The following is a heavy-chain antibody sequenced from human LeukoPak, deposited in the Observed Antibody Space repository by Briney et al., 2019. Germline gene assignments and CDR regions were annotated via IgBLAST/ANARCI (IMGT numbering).Heavy chain of an antibody. CDR3: AREVGCRAVAGQGDY. J-gene: IGHJ4*02. V-gene: IGHV3-21*01. Sequence: GGSLRLSCAASGFTFSSYSMNWVRQAPGKGLEWVSSISSSSSYIYYADSVKGRFTISRDNAKNSLYLQMNSLRAEDTAVYSCAREVGCRAVAGQGDYWGQGTLVTVSS. CDR1: GFTFSSYS. D-gene: IGHD6-19*01. CDR2: ISSSSSYI.